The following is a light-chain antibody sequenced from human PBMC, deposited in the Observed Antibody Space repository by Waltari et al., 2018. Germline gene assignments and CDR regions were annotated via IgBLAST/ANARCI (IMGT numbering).Light chain of an antibody. CDR2: DDS. V-gene: IGLV3-21*03. CDR1: NIGSKS. Sequence: SYLLTQPPSVSVAPGKTARIICGGNNIGSKSVHWYQQKPGQAPLLVVYDDSDRPSGIPERFSASNSGNTATMTISRVEDGDEADYYCQVWDTTSNHVVFGGGTKLTVL. J-gene: IGLJ2*01. CDR3: QVWDTTSNHVV.